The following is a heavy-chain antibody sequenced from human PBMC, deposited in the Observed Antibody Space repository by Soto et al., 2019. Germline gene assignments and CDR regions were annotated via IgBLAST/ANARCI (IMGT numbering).Heavy chain of an antibody. J-gene: IGHJ4*02. Sequence: ASVKVSWKASGYTFTSYDINWVRQATGQGLEWMGWMNPNSGNTGYAQKFQGRVTMTRNTSISTAYMELSSLRSEDTAVYYCARGGIMITFGDYWGQGTLVTVSS. CDR3: ARGGIMITFGDY. D-gene: IGHD3-16*01. CDR1: GYTFTSYD. V-gene: IGHV1-8*01. CDR2: MNPNSGNT.